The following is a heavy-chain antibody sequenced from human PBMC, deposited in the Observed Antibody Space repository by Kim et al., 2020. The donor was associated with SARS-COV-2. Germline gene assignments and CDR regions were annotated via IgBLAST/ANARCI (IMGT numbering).Heavy chain of an antibody. CDR2: ISSSSSYI. V-gene: IGHV3-21*01. D-gene: IGHD6-6*01. CDR3: AADLYSSSSGPYYYYGMDV. CDR1: GFTFSSYS. Sequence: GGSLRLSCAASGFTFSSYSMNWVRQAPGKGLEWVSSISSSSSYIYYADSVKGRFTISRDNAKNSLYLQMNSLRAEDTAVYYCAADLYSSSSGPYYYYGMDVWGQGTTVTVSS. J-gene: IGHJ6*02.